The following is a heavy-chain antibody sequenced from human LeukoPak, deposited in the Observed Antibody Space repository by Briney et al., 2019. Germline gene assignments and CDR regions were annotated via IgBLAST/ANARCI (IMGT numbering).Heavy chain of an antibody. D-gene: IGHD3-10*01. CDR3: AKGDFYGSGRDYYYYMDV. V-gene: IGHV3-23*01. Sequence: GALRLSCAASGFTFSRYGMSWVRQAPGKGLEWVSAISGSGGRTYYADSVKGRFTISRDNSKNTLYLQMNSLRAEDTAVYNCAKGDFYGSGRDYYYYMDVWGKGTTVTISS. CDR2: ISGSGGRT. J-gene: IGHJ6*03. CDR1: GFTFSRYG.